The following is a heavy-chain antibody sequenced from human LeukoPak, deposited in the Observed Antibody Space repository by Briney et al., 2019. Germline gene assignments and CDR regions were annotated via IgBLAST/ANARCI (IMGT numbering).Heavy chain of an antibody. CDR1: GGSISSSSYY. CDR3: ARDRNYYSSGRNTSNWFDP. CDR2: IYYSGSS. Sequence: PSETLSLTCTVSGGSISSSSYYWGWIRQPPGKGLEWIGSIYYSGSSYYNPSLKSRVTISVDTSKNQFSLRLSSVTAADTAVYYCARDRNYYSSGRNTSNWFDPWGQGTLVTVSS. V-gene: IGHV4-39*07. D-gene: IGHD3-10*01. J-gene: IGHJ5*02.